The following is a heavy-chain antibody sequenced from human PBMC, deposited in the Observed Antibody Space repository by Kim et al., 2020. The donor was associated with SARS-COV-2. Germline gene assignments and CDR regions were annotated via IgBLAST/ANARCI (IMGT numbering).Heavy chain of an antibody. CDR3: ARERISMVLGGFDS. J-gene: IGHJ4*02. V-gene: IGHV3-21*01. D-gene: IGHD3-10*01. CDR1: GFTFSSYS. CDR2: ISIDDNYG. Sequence: GGSLRLSCAASGFTFSSYSFNWVRQAPGKGLGWVSSISIDDNYGYYADSVRGRFTISRDNAKKSVYLQMNSLRAEDTAVYYCARERISMVLGGFDSWGQGTLVTVSS.